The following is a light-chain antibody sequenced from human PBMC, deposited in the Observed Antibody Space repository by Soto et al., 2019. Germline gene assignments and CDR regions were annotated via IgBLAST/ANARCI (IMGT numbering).Light chain of an antibody. J-gene: IGLJ3*02. CDR1: NSDVGTYNY. CDR2: DVT. Sequence: QSVLTQPRSVSGSPGQSVTISCTGTNSDVGTYNYVSWYQQHPGKAPKLIIYDVTKRPSGVPDRCSGSTSDNAASLTISGLQADDEADYYCCSYAGIRNSGVFGGGTKLTVL. V-gene: IGLV2-11*01. CDR3: CSYAGIRNSGV.